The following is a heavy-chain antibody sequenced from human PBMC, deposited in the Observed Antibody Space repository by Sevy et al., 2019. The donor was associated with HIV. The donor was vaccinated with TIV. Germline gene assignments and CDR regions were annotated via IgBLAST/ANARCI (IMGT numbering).Heavy chain of an antibody. Sequence: GGSLRLSCAASGFTFSSYGMHWVRQAPGKGLEWVAVISYDGSNKYYADSVKGRFTISRDNSKNTLYLQMNSLRAEDTAVYYCAKARIAAAGTGYYYYGMDVWGQRTTVTVSS. V-gene: IGHV3-30*18. CDR3: AKARIAAAGTGYYYYGMDV. CDR2: ISYDGSNK. J-gene: IGHJ6*02. D-gene: IGHD6-13*01. CDR1: GFTFSSYG.